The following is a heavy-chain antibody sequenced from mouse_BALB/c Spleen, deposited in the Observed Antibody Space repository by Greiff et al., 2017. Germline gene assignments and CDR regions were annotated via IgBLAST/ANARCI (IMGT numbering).Heavy chain of an antibody. CDR3: TRDRDDYDGKYYFDY. V-gene: IGHV5-6-4*01. CDR1: GFTFSSYT. Sequence: EVKLMESGGGLVKPGGSLKLSCAASGFTFSSYTMSWVRQTPEKRLEWVATISSGGSYTYYPDSVKGRFTISRDNAKNTLYLQMSSLKSEDTAMYYCTRDRDDYDGKYYFDYWGQGTTLTVSS. CDR2: ISSGGSYT. J-gene: IGHJ2*01. D-gene: IGHD2-4*01.